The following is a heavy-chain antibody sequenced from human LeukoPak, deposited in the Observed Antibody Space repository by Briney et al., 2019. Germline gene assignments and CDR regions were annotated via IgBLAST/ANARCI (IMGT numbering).Heavy chain of an antibody. J-gene: IGHJ5*02. V-gene: IGHV4-59*01. CDR2: IYYSGST. D-gene: IGHD1-1*01. CDR1: GGSISSYY. Sequence: SETLSLTCTVSGGSISSYYWSWIRQPPGKGLEWIGYIYYSGSTNYNPSLKSRVTISVDTSKNQFSLKLSSVTAAATAVYYCAGGPSYTAHPWGQGTLVTVSS. CDR3: AGGPSYTAHP.